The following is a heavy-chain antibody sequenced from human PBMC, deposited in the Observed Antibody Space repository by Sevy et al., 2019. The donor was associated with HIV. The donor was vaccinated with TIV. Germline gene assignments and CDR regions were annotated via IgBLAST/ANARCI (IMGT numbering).Heavy chain of an antibody. V-gene: IGHV3-33*01. Sequence: GGSLRLSCTTSGFSFSTYGMHWVRQAPGKGLEWVAGIWYDGSKKKYADSVKGRFTISRENSKNTMYLQMNSLRVEDTALFYCARERDENSSGWSVPFDKWGQGTLVTVSS. D-gene: IGHD6-19*01. CDR2: IWYDGSKK. CDR1: GFSFSTYG. J-gene: IGHJ4*02. CDR3: ARERDENSSGWSVPFDK.